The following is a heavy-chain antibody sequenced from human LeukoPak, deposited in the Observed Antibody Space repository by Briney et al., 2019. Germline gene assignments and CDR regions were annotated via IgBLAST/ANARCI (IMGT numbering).Heavy chain of an antibody. V-gene: IGHV3-23*01. Sequence: PGGSLRLSCAASGFTFSSYAMSWVRQAPGKGLEWVSAISGSGGSTYYADSAKGRFTISRDNSKNTLYLQMNSLGAEDTAVYYCAKFYYDSSGYVDYWGQGTLVTVSS. CDR3: AKFYYDSSGYVDY. D-gene: IGHD3-22*01. J-gene: IGHJ4*02. CDR2: ISGSGGST. CDR1: GFTFSSYA.